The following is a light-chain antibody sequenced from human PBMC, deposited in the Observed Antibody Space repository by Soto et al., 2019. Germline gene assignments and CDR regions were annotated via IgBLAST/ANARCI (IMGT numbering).Light chain of an antibody. CDR1: QSVISTY. V-gene: IGKV3-20*01. CDR2: GAS. CDR3: QQYGRSPPT. Sequence: DIVLTQSPGTLSLSAVERATLSGMASQSVISTYVAWYQQKPVQAPRLLIYGASSRATCIPDRISGSGSGTDFTLTISRLEPEDYAVYYCQQYGRSPPTFGQGTKVDIK. J-gene: IGKJ1*01.